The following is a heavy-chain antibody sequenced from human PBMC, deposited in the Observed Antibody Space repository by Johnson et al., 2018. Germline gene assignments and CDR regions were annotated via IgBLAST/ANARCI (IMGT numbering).Heavy chain of an antibody. J-gene: IGHJ6*02. D-gene: IGHD2-15*01. Sequence: QVQLVQSGGGVVQXGRSLRLXCAASGFTFSSYGMHWVRQAPGKGLEWVAVISYDGSNKYYADSVKGRFTISRDNSKNTLYLQMNSLGAEDTAVYYCAKEWSGGSCNYGMDVWGQGTTVTVSS. CDR2: ISYDGSNK. V-gene: IGHV3-30*18. CDR3: AKEWSGGSCNYGMDV. CDR1: GFTFSSYG.